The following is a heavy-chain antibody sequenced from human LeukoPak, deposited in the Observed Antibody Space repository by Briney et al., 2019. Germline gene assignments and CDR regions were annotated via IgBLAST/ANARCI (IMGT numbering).Heavy chain of an antibody. CDR3: AYSSSGDWFDP. V-gene: IGHV1-8*03. CDR2: MNPNSGNT. J-gene: IGHJ5*02. Sequence: ASVKVSCKASGYTFTSYDINWVRQATGQGLEWMGWMNPNSGNTGYAQKFQGRVTITRNTSISTAYMELSSLRSEDTAVYYCAYSSSGDWFDPWGQGTLVTVSS. CDR1: GYTFTSYD. D-gene: IGHD6-6*01.